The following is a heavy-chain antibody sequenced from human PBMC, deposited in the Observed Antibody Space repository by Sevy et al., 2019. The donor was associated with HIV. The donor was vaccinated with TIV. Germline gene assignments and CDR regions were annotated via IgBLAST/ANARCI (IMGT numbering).Heavy chain of an antibody. CDR2: INPDTGVT. CDR1: EYTFTGYY. V-gene: IGHV1-2*02. J-gene: IGHJ6*02. D-gene: IGHD3-3*01. CDR3: ARRFCGAAKCYEDYYFAMDV. Sequence: ASVKVSCKASEYTFTGYYIHWVRQAPGQGLEWMGCINPDTGVTRYIQKLQDRVSMTRDTSISTAYIELRSLSPDDTPESFYARRFCGAAKCYEDYYFAMDVWGQGTTVTVSS.